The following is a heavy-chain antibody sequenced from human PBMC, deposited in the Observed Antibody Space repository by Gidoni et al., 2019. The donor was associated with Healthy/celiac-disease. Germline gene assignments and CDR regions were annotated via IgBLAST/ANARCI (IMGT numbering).Heavy chain of an antibody. D-gene: IGHD1-26*01. CDR3: ASELGATECY. V-gene: IGHV3-30-3*01. J-gene: IGHJ4*02. CDR2: ISYDGSNK. CDR1: GFTFSSYA. Sequence: QVQLVESGGGVVQPGRSLRLPCAASGFTFSSYAMHWVRQAPGKGLEWVAVISYDGSNKYYADSVKGRFTISRDNSKNTLYLQMNSLRAEDTAVYYCASELGATECYWGQGTLVTVSS.